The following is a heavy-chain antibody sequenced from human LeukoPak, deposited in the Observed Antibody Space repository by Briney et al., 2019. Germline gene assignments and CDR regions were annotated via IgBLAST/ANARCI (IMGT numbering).Heavy chain of an antibody. CDR3: ARGSRTYYYDSSGYYGFDY. D-gene: IGHD3-22*01. CDR2: ISYDGSNK. V-gene: IGHV3-30-3*01. CDR1: GFTFSSYA. Sequence: GRSLRLSCAASGFTFSSYAMHWVRQAPGKGLEWVAVISYDGSNKYYADSVKGRFTISRDNSKNTLYPQMNSLRAEDTAVYYCARGSRTYYYDSSGYYGFDYWGQGTLVTVSS. J-gene: IGHJ4*02.